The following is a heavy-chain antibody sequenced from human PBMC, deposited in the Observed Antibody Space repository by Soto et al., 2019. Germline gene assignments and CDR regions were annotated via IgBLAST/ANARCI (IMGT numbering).Heavy chain of an antibody. D-gene: IGHD6-19*01. CDR2: ISAYNGNT. J-gene: IGHJ4*02. V-gene: IGHV1-18*01. CDR1: GYTFTSYG. CDR3: ARGLTPRYSSGWYCFDY. Sequence: SVNVSWKASGYTFTSYGISWVRQAPGQGLEWMGWISAYNGNTNYAQKLQGRVTMTTDTSTSTAYMELRSLRSDDTAVYYCARGLTPRYSSGWYCFDYWGQGTLVTVSS.